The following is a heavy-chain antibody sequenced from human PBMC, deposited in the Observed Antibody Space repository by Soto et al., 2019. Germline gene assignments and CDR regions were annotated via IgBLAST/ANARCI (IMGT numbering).Heavy chain of an antibody. CDR1: GFTFSSYA. Sequence: GGSLRLSCEASGFTFSSYAMHWVRQAPGKGLEWVAVISYDGSNKYYADSVKGRFTISRDNSKNTLYLQMNSLRAEDTAVYYCARARFNPRITMIVVVIGLGNGMDVWGQGTTVTVSS. CDR3: ARARFNPRITMIVVVIGLGNGMDV. CDR2: ISYDGSNK. J-gene: IGHJ6*02. V-gene: IGHV3-30-3*01. D-gene: IGHD3-22*01.